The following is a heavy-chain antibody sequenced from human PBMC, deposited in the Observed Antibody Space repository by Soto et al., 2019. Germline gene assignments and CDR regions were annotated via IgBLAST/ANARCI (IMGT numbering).Heavy chain of an antibody. CDR3: ARGGRYSYDFLSPKWFDP. D-gene: IGHD3-3*01. CDR1: GGTFSSYA. CDR2: IIPIFGTA. J-gene: IGHJ5*02. V-gene: IGHV1-69*01. Sequence: QVQLVQSGAEVKKPGSSVKVSCKASGGTFSSYASSWVRQAPGQGLEWMGGIIPIFGTANYAQKFQGRVTITADESTSTAYMELSRLRSEDTAVYYCARGGRYSYDFLSPKWFDPWGQGSLVTVSS.